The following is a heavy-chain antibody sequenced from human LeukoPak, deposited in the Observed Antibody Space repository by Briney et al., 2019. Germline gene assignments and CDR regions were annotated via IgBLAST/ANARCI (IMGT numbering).Heavy chain of an antibody. CDR1: GYTFTSYG. D-gene: IGHD3-10*01. CDR2: IIAYNGDT. J-gene: IGHJ4*02. CDR3: ARSSHRDGDTFDY. V-gene: IGHV1-18*01. Sequence: ASVKVSCKASGYTFTSYGISWVRQAPGQGLEWMGRIIAYNGDTNYAQKLQGRVTMTIDVSTSTAYMELRSLRSDDTAVYYCARSSHRDGDTFDYWGQGTLVTVSS.